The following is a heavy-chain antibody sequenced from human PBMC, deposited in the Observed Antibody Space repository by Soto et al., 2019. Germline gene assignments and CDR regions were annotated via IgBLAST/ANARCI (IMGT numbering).Heavy chain of an antibody. V-gene: IGHV4-31*03. Sequence: SETLSLTCTVSGGSISSGGYYWSWIRQHPGKCLEWIGYIYYSGSTYYNPSLKSRVTISVDTSKNQFSLKLSSVTAADTAVYYCARYYDSSGYYGFIDYWGQGTLVTVSS. J-gene: IGHJ4*02. CDR3: ARYYDSSGYYGFIDY. CDR1: GGSISSGGYY. D-gene: IGHD3-22*01. CDR2: IYYSGST.